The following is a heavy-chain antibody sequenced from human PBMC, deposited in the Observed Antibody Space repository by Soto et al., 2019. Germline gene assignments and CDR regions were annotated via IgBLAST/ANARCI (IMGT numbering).Heavy chain of an antibody. Sequence: SETLSLTCTVSGGSISSYYWSWIRQPPGKGLEWIGYIYYSGSTNYNPSLKSRVTISVDTSKNQFSLKLSSVTAADTAVYYCAREARYCSSTSCYVFYPWGQGTLVTVSS. V-gene: IGHV4-59*01. J-gene: IGHJ5*02. CDR1: GGSISSYY. CDR2: IYYSGST. D-gene: IGHD2-2*01. CDR3: AREARYCSSTSCYVFYP.